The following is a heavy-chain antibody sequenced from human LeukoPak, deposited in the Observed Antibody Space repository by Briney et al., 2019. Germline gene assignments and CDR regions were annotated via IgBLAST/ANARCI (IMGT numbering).Heavy chain of an antibody. J-gene: IGHJ4*02. CDR3: ARVNYGDFRLDY. D-gene: IGHD4-17*01. V-gene: IGHV4-59*01. CDR1: GGSISSYY. CDR2: IYYSGST. Sequence: SETLSLTCTVSGGSISSYYWSWIRQPPGKGPEWIGYIYYSGSTNYNPSLKSRVTISVDTSKNQFSLKLSSVTAADTAVYYCARVNYGDFRLDYWGQGTLVTVSS.